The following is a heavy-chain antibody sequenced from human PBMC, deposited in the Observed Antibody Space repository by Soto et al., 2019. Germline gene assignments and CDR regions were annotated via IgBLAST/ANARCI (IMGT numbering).Heavy chain of an antibody. CDR3: AKDKVCSGGSCYYDY. D-gene: IGHD2-15*01. V-gene: IGHV3-23*01. CDR2: INGGGGST. Sequence: EVQLLEAGGDLIQPGGSLRLSCAASGFTFSSYTMTWVRQAPGKGLEWVSAINGGGGSTYYADSVKGRFTISRDNSQDTVYLQMNSLRAEDTAVYYCAKDKVCSGGSCYYDYWGQGTLVTVSS. J-gene: IGHJ4*02. CDR1: GFTFSSYT.